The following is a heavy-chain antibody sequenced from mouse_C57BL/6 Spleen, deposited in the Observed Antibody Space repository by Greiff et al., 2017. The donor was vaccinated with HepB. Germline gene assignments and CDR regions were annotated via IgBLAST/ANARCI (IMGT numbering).Heavy chain of an antibody. CDR1: GYTFTSYW. CDR3: ARQDYGSSWAMDY. Sequence: VQLQQPGAELVRPGSSVKLSCKASGYTFTSYWMHWVKQRPIQGLEWIGNIDPSDSETHYNQKFKDKATLTVDKSSSTAYMQLSSLTSEDSAVYYCARQDYGSSWAMDYWGQGTSVTVSS. D-gene: IGHD1-1*01. CDR2: IDPSDSET. J-gene: IGHJ4*01. V-gene: IGHV1-52*01.